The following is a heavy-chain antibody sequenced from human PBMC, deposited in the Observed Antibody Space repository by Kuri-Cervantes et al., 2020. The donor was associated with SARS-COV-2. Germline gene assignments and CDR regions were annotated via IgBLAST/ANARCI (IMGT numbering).Heavy chain of an antibody. D-gene: IGHD4-17*01. CDR3: ARVEGGGTTGTSYFDY. CDR1: GFTFSSYA. J-gene: IGHJ4*02. V-gene: IGHV3-30-3*01. Sequence: GGSLRLSCAASGFTFSSYAMHWVRQAPGKGLEWVAVISYDGSNKYYADSVKGRFTISRDNSKNTLYLQMNSLRAEDTAVYYCARVEGGGTTGTSYFDYWGQGTLVTVSS. CDR2: ISYDGSNK.